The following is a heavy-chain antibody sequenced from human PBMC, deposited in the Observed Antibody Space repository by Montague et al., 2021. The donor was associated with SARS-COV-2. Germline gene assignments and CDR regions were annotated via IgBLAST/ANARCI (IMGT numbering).Heavy chain of an antibody. CDR3: ARTYYDILTGRDYGMDV. J-gene: IGHJ6*02. CDR2: XDWDDDK. CDR1: GFSLSTSGMC. V-gene: IGHV2-70*11. Sequence: PALVKPTQTLTLTCTFSGFSLSTSGMCVSWICQPPGKALEWLARXDWDDDKYYSTSLKTRLTISKDTSKNQVVLTMTNMDPVDTATYYCARTYYDILTGRDYGMDVWGQGTTVTVSS. D-gene: IGHD3-9*01.